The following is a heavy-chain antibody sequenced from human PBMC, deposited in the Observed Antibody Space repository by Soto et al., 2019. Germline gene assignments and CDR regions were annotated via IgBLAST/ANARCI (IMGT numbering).Heavy chain of an antibody. CDR2: FDPEDGET. V-gene: IGHV1-24*01. Sequence: SVKVSFKVSGYTLTELSMHWVRQAPVKGLEWMGGFDPEDGETIYAQKFQGRVTMTEDTSTDTAYMELSSLRSEDTAVYYCATDLLKEYCSGGSCKLGVYYFDYWGQGTLVTVSS. CDR3: ATDLLKEYCSGGSCKLGVYYFDY. CDR1: GYTLTELS. D-gene: IGHD2-15*01. J-gene: IGHJ4*02.